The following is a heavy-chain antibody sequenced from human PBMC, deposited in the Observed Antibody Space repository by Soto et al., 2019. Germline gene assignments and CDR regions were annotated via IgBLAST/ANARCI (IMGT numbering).Heavy chain of an antibody. Sequence: EVQLVESGGGLVQPGGSLRLSCAASGFTFSSYSMNWVRQAPGKGLEWVSYISSSSSTIYYADSVKGRFTISRDNAKNSLYLQMNNLRAEDTAVYYCARLVATRSLYYMDVWGKGTTVTVSS. J-gene: IGHJ6*03. CDR2: ISSSSSTI. D-gene: IGHD5-12*01. V-gene: IGHV3-48*01. CDR3: ARLVATRSLYYMDV. CDR1: GFTFSSYS.